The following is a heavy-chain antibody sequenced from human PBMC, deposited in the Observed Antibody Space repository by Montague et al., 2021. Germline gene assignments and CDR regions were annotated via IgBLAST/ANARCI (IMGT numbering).Heavy chain of an antibody. CDR2: VYKRGDT. J-gene: IGHJ3*02. CDR1: GDSISSYEYY. Sequence: SETLSLTCSVSGDSISSYEYYWTWIRQPAGRGLEWIGRVYKRGDTNTNPSLRSRLTLSVDTSKNHFSLTLTSVTAADTAVHFCVRDSPVVEPWVGEHKGAFDIWGQGTMVTVSS. CDR3: VRDSPVVEPWVGEHKGAFDI. V-gene: IGHV4-4*07. D-gene: IGHD3-10*01.